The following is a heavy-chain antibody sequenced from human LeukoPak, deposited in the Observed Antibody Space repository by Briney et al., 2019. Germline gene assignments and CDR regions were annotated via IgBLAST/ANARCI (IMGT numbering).Heavy chain of an antibody. Sequence: GGSLRLSCAASGFTFSDYWMHWVRQAPGKGLVWVSRITGDGSTTSYADSVKGRFTISRDNAKNTLYLQMNSLRAEDTAVYYCARAENAAYSWFDPWGQGTLVTVSS. D-gene: IGHD2-15*01. J-gene: IGHJ5*02. CDR2: ITGDGSTT. CDR1: GFTFSDYW. CDR3: ARAENAAYSWFDP. V-gene: IGHV3-74*01.